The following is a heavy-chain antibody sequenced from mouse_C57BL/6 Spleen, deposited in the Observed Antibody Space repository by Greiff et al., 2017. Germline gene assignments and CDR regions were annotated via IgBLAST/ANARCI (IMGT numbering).Heavy chain of an antibody. Sequence: VQLQQPGAELVKPGASVKLSCKASGYTFTSYWMHWVKQRPGQGLEWIGMIHPNSGSTNYNEKFKSKATLTVDKSSSTAYMQLSSLTSEDSAVYYCARREYGNYDAMDYWGQGTSVTVSS. CDR3: ARREYGNYDAMDY. CDR1: GYTFTSYW. D-gene: IGHD2-10*02. J-gene: IGHJ4*01. CDR2: IHPNSGST. V-gene: IGHV1-64*01.